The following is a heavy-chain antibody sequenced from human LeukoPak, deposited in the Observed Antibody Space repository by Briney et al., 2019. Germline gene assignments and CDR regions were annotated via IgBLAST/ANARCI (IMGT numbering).Heavy chain of an antibody. J-gene: IGHJ4*02. CDR3: AAGSHSSGYYVY. Sequence: SVKVSCKASGFTFTSSAMQWVRQARAPRLEWLGWIVVGSGNTNYAQKFQERVTITRDMSTSTAYVELISVSPEDAAVYYCAAGSHSSGYYVYWGQATLVTVSS. CDR1: GFTFTSSA. D-gene: IGHD3-22*01. CDR2: IVVGSGNT. V-gene: IGHV1-58*02.